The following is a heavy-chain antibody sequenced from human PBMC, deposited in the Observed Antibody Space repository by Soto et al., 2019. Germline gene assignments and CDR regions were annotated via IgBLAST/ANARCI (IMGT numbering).Heavy chain of an antibody. J-gene: IGHJ4*02. V-gene: IGHV1-46*01. Sequence: ASVKVSCKASGYTFTSYYMHWVRQAPGQGLEWMGIINPSGGSTSYAQKFQGRVTMTRDTSTSTVYMELSSLRSEDTAVYYCAGVRGSDYASIWYFDYWGQGTLVTVSS. CDR2: INPSGGST. D-gene: IGHD4-17*01. CDR1: GYTFTSYY. CDR3: AGVRGSDYASIWYFDY.